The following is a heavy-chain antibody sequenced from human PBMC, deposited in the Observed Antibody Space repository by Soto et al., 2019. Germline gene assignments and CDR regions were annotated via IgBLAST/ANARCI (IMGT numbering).Heavy chain of an antibody. J-gene: IGHJ3*01. CDR1: GASISESY. Sequence: SEPLSLTFTVSGASISESYWSWIRQPPGKGLEWIGYLSYSGTTHYYPSLRSRVTISRDTSDLQFSLRLTSVTTADTAVYYGARHRAFGINAVSPFDVWGQGTWVT. V-gene: IGHV4-59*08. D-gene: IGHD2-8*01. CDR3: ARHRAFGINAVSPFDV. CDR2: LSYSGTT.